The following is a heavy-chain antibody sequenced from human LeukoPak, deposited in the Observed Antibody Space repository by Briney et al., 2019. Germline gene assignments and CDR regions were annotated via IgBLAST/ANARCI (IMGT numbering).Heavy chain of an antibody. J-gene: IGHJ4*02. CDR1: GFNFSSYG. Sequence: PGRSLRLSCAASGFNFSSYGMHWVRQAPGKGLEWVTVIWYDGSNKYYADSVKGRFTISRDNSKNTLYLQMNSLRAEDTAVYYCAREGSYYDTSGYYFSPPNYYFDYWGQGTLVTVSS. CDR3: AREGSYYDTSGYYFSPPNYYFDY. D-gene: IGHD3-22*01. V-gene: IGHV3-33*01. CDR2: IWYDGSNK.